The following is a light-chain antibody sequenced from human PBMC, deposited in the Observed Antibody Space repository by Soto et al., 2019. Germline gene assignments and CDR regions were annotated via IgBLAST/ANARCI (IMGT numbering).Light chain of an antibody. CDR1: QDITNY. Sequence: DIQMTQSPSSLSASVGDRVTITCQASQDITNYLNWFQQKPGKAPNLLIYDASNLETGVPSRFSGSGSGTDFTFTISILQAEDLATYYCQQYADFPYTFGHGTKLQIK. CDR3: QQYADFPYT. J-gene: IGKJ2*01. V-gene: IGKV1-33*01. CDR2: DAS.